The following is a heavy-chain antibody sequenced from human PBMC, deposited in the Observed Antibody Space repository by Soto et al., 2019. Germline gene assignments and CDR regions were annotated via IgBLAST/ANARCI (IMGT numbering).Heavy chain of an antibody. V-gene: IGHV1-69*06. CDR3: ARGGALSTSWYWGDGLDS. CDR1: GNSFSSHA. Sequence: QVHLEQSGSEVKKSGSSVKVSCKASGNSFSSHAITWVRQAPGHGLEWMGGIIPVFGTPSYAQKFQGRVTITADKSTNTYYMELRSLRSEDTAVYYCARGGALSTSWYWGDGLDSWGQGTQVTVSS. D-gene: IGHD2-2*01. CDR2: IIPVFGTP. J-gene: IGHJ4*02.